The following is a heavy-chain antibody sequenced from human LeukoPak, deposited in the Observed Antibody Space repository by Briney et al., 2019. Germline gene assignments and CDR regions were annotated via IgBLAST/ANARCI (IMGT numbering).Heavy chain of an antibody. CDR2: IIPIFCTA. D-gene: IGHD2-8*02. J-gene: IGHJ4*02. CDR1: GCTFSSYA. Sequence: SVKVSCKASGCTFSSYAISWVRQAPGQGLEWMGGIIPIFCTANYAQKFQGRVTITADESTSTAYMELSSLRSEDTAVYYCASSDCTGGVCYFPTGTTSGAFDYWGQGTLVTVSS. V-gene: IGHV1-69*01. CDR3: ASSDCTGGVCYFPTGTTSGAFDY.